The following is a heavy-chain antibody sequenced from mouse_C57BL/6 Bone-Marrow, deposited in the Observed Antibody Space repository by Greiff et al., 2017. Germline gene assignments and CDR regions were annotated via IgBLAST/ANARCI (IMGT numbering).Heavy chain of an antibody. CDR2: INSDGGST. D-gene: IGHD2-1*01. V-gene: IGHV5-2*01. CDR1: EYEFPSHD. J-gene: IGHJ1*03. CDR3: ARIRSVTYWYFDV. Sequence: EVKLMESGGGLVQPGESLKLSCESNEYEFPSHDMSWVRKTPEKRLELVAAINSDGGSTYYPDTMERRFIISRDITKKTLYLQMSSLRSEDTALYYCARIRSVTYWYFDVWGTGTTVTVSS.